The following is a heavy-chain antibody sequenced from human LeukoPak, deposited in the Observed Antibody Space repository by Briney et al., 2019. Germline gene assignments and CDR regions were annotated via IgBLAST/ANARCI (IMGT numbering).Heavy chain of an antibody. Sequence: PSETLSLTCAVYGGSFSGYYWSWIRQPPGKGLEWIGEINHSGSTNYNPSLKSRVTISVDTSKNQFSLKLSSVTAADTAVYYCARGGNVVVTATDYDYWGQGTLVTVSS. CDR1: GGSFSGYY. J-gene: IGHJ4*02. CDR2: INHSGST. CDR3: ARGGNVVVTATDYDY. V-gene: IGHV4-34*01. D-gene: IGHD2-21*02.